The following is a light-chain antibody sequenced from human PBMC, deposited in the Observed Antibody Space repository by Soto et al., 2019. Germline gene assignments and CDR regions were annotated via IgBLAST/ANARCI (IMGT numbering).Light chain of an antibody. V-gene: IGLV1-40*01. Sequence: QSVLTQPPSVSGAPGQRVTISCTGSSSNIGAGYDVHWYQQLPGTAPKLLIYGNSNRPSGVPDRLSGSKSGTSASLAITGLQAEDEADYYCQSYDSSLSNWVFGGGTKPTVL. CDR1: SSNIGAGYD. J-gene: IGLJ3*02. CDR2: GNS. CDR3: QSYDSSLSNWV.